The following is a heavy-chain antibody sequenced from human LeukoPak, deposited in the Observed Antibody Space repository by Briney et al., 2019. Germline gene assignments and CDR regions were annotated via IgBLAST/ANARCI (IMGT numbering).Heavy chain of an antibody. D-gene: IGHD4-11*01. Sequence: ASVKVSCKASGYTFTSYDINWVRQATGQGLEWMGWMNPNSGNTGYAQKFQGRVTITTDESTSTAYMELSSLRSEDTAVYYCARKLYSNLFDYWGQGTLVTVSS. CDR2: MNPNSGNT. V-gene: IGHV1-8*03. J-gene: IGHJ4*02. CDR1: GYTFTSYD. CDR3: ARKLYSNLFDY.